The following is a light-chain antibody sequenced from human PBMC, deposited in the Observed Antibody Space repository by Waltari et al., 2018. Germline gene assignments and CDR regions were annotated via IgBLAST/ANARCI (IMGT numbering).Light chain of an antibody. Sequence: DIQLTQSPSSLSASVGDRVTITCRASQGISNSLAWYQQPPGKAPKLLLFAASNLEGGVPSRFSGSGSGTDFTLTISRLQPEDFATFYCQHYYTTPFTFGPGTKVDIK. CDR3: QHYYTTPFT. V-gene: IGKV1-NL1*01. J-gene: IGKJ3*01. CDR2: AAS. CDR1: QGISNS.